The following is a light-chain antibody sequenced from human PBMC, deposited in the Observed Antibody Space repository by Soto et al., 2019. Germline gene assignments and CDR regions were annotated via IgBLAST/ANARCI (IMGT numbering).Light chain of an antibody. V-gene: IGLV1-44*01. Sequence: QPVLTQPPSASGTPGQRVTISCSGSSSNIGSNAVNWYQQLPGTAPKLLIYTFAQRPSGVPDRFSGSKSGTSASLAISGLQSEDEADYYSASWDVSLNAWVFGGGTKLTVL. CDR1: SSNIGSNA. CDR3: ASWDVSLNAWV. CDR2: TFA. J-gene: IGLJ3*02.